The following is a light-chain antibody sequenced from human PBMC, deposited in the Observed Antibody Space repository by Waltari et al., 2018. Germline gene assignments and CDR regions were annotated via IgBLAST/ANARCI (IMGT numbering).Light chain of an antibody. Sequence: DIQMTQTPSTLSASVGDRVTITCRASQSISNWLARYQQKPGRAPNLLIYRASNLENGVPSRFSGSGSGTEFTLTISGLQPDDFATYYCQQYNRYSWTFGQGTKVEIK. CDR2: RAS. V-gene: IGKV1-5*03. J-gene: IGKJ1*01. CDR1: QSISNW. CDR3: QQYNRYSWT.